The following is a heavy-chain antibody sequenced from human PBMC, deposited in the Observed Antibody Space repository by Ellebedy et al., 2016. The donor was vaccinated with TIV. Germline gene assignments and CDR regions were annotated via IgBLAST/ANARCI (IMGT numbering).Heavy chain of an antibody. CDR2: ISAYNGNT. Sequence: AASVKVSCKASGYTFSSYYMHWVRQAPGQGLEWMGWISAYNGNTNYAQKLQGRVTMTTDTSTSTAYMELRSLRSDDTAVYYCARSRGLGVVVAVYWGQGTLVTVSS. J-gene: IGHJ4*02. D-gene: IGHD2-15*01. V-gene: IGHV1-18*04. CDR3: ARSRGLGVVVAVY. CDR1: GYTFSSYY.